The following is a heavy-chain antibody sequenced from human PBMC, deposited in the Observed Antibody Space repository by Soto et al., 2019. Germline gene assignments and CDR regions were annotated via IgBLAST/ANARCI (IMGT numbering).Heavy chain of an antibody. CDR1: GGTFSSYA. CDR2: IIPIFGTA. V-gene: IGHV1-69*12. CDR3: ARWGSMVRGVIVEYYYCGMDV. J-gene: IGHJ6*02. D-gene: IGHD3-10*01. Sequence: QVQLVRSGAEVKKPGSSVKVSCKASGGTFSSYAISWVRQAPGQGLEWMGGIIPIFGTANYAQKFQGRVTITADESTSTAYMELSSLRSEDTAVYYCARWGSMVRGVIVEYYYCGMDVWGQGTTVTVSS.